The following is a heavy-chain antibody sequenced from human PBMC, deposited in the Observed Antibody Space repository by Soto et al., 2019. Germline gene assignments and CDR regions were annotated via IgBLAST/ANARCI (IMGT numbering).Heavy chain of an antibody. V-gene: IGHV4-34*01. CDR2: INHSGST. CDR3: ARGRGRSSGNPTYYYYYGMDV. Sequence: SETVSLTCAVYGGSFSGYYWSWIRQPPGKGLEWIGEINHSGSTNYNPSLKSRVTISVDTSKNQFSLKLSSVTAADTAVYYCARGRGRSSGNPTYYYYYGMDVWGQGTTVTVS. J-gene: IGHJ6*02. D-gene: IGHD2-15*01. CDR1: GGSFSGYY.